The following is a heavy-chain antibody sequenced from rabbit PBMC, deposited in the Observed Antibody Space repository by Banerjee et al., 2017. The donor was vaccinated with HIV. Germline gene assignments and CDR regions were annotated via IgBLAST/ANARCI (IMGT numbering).Heavy chain of an antibody. CDR1: GIDLSSNA. Sequence: QSLEESGGGLVQPEGSLTLTCKTSGIDLSSNAMYWVRQAPGKGLEYIGAITANSYTYYASWAKGRFTISKTSTTVTLQMTSLTAADTATYFCARSSSVYYYFNLWGPGTLVTVS. D-gene: IGHD1-1*01. CDR3: ARSSSVYYYFNL. J-gene: IGHJ4*01. V-gene: IGHV1S44*01. CDR2: ITANSYT.